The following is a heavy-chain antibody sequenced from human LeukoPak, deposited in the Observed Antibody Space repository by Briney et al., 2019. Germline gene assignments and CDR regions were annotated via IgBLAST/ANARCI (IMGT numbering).Heavy chain of an antibody. V-gene: IGHV4-34*01. D-gene: IGHD1-1*01. CDR1: GGSFGGYY. CDR2: INHSGST. J-gene: IGHJ4*02. Sequence: SETLSLTCAVYGGSFGGYYWIWIRQPPGKGLEWIGEINHSGSTNYNPSLKSRVTISVDTSKNQFSLKLSSVTAADTAVYYCARDLRRYIDYWGQGTLVTVSS. CDR3: ARDLRRYIDY.